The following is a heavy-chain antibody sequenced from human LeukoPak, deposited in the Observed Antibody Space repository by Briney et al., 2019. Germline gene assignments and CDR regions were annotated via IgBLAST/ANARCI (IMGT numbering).Heavy chain of an antibody. CDR3: ARDIGLGDY. D-gene: IGHD3/OR15-3a*01. Sequence: GASVKVSCKASEYTFTNYYMHWVRQAPGQGLEWMGLIDPSGGSTTYAQKFQGRITMTRDTSTSTVYMELSSLRSEDTAVYYCARDIGLGDYWGQGTLVTVSS. CDR1: EYTFTNYY. J-gene: IGHJ4*02. V-gene: IGHV1-46*01. CDR2: IDPSGGST.